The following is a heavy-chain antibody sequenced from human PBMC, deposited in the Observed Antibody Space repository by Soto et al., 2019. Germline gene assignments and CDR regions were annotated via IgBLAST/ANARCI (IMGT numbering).Heavy chain of an antibody. CDR3: AKVRYCSGGSCRDYFDY. CDR1: GFTFSDYD. J-gene: IGHJ4*02. D-gene: IGHD2-15*01. CDR2: ISGSGGGT. V-gene: IGHV3-23*01. Sequence: GGSLRLSCAASGFTFSDYDMSWIRQAPGKGLEWVSSISGSGGGTDYADSVKGRFTISRDNSKNTLYLQMNSLRAEDTAVYYCAKVRYCSGGSCRDYFDYWGQGTLVTVSS.